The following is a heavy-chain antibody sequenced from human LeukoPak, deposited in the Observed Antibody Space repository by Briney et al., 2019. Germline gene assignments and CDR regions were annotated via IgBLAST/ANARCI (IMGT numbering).Heavy chain of an antibody. CDR2: ISFDGSNE. V-gene: IGHV3-30*18. Sequence: GGSLRLSCAASGFSLRSYGMHWFRQPPGKGLEWVAVISFDGSNEYYGDSVEGRFTISRDNSKNRLYLQMNSLRAEDSAVYYCAKDLAEMHEWEPEGELIDYWGQGTLVTVSS. D-gene: IGHD1-26*01. J-gene: IGHJ4*02. CDR3: AKDLAEMHEWEPEGELIDY. CDR1: GFSLRSYG.